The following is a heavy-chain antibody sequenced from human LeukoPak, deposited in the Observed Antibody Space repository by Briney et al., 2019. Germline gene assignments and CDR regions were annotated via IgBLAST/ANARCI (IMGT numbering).Heavy chain of an antibody. CDR3: ARSVAVAGMDFYYYGMDV. D-gene: IGHD6-19*01. J-gene: IGHJ6*02. V-gene: IGHV4-59*08. CDR1: GGSISSYC. Sequence: SETLSLTCTVSGGSISSYCWSWIRQPPGKGLEWIGYIYYSGSTNYNPSLKSRVTISLDTSKIQFALNLSSVTAADTAVYYCARSVAVAGMDFYYYGMDVWGQGTTVTVSS. CDR2: IYYSGST.